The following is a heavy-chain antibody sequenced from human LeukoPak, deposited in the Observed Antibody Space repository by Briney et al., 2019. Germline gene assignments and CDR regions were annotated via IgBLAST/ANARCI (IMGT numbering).Heavy chain of an antibody. D-gene: IGHD3-10*01. CDR3: ARMGLAGSGEDYMDV. V-gene: IGHV2-70*11. J-gene: IGHJ6*03. Sequence: SGPALVKPTQTHTLTCTFSGFSLRTSGMCVSWIRQPPGKALEWLARIDWDDDKYYSTSLKTRLTISKDTSKNQVVLTMTNMDPVDTATYYCARMGLAGSGEDYMDVWGKGTTVTISS. CDR1: GFSLRTSGMC. CDR2: IDWDDDK.